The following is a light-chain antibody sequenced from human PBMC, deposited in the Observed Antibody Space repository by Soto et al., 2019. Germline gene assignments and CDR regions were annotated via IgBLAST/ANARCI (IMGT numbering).Light chain of an antibody. CDR2: DAS. CDR3: HQRTNWPIT. V-gene: IGKV3-11*01. J-gene: IGKJ5*01. Sequence: EIVLTQSPATLSLSPGERAALSCRASQSVSSYLAWYQQKPGQAPRLLIYDASNRATGIPARFSGSGSGTDFTLTISSLEPEDFAVYYCHQRTNWPITFGQGTRLEIK. CDR1: QSVSSY.